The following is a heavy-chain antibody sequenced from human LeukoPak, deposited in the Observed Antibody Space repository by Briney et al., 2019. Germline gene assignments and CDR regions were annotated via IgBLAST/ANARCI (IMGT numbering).Heavy chain of an antibody. V-gene: IGHV1-8*01. D-gene: IGHD6-19*01. Sequence: VASVKVSCKASGYTFTSHDINWVRQATGQGLEWMGWMNPSSVTTGSAQKFQGRVTMTWNTSISTAYMELSGLRSEDTAAYYCARVAVAGTGDWFDPWGQGTLVTVSS. CDR2: MNPSSVTT. CDR3: ARVAVAGTGDWFDP. J-gene: IGHJ5*02. CDR1: GYTFTSHD.